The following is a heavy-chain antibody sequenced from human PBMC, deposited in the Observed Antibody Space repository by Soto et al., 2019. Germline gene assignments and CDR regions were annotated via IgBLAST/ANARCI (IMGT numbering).Heavy chain of an antibody. CDR2: FDPEDGET. CDR1: GYTRTELS. V-gene: IGHV1-24*01. J-gene: IGHJ2*01. D-gene: IGHD4-17*01. Sequence: ASVKVSCKVSGYTRTELSMHWVRQAPGKGLEGMGGFDPEDGETIYAQKFQGRVTMTDDPSTDTAYMALSSLRHEDNAVYYCATISTRVTVTTSWWYFVLGCRGTLVTVYS. CDR3: ATISTRVTVTTSWWYFVL.